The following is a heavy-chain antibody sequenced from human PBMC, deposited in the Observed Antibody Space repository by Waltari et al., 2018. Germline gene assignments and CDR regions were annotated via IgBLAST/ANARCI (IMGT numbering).Heavy chain of an antibody. Sequence: QLQLQESGPGLVKPSETLSLTCPVSGGSIRSSSYYWGWIRQPPGKGLEWSGSIYYSWSPNYSPSLKRRVTISVDTSKNQFSLKLSSVTAADTAVYYCARGGYYYDSSGYYYFDYWGQGTLVTVSS. CDR3: ARGGYYYDSSGYYYFDY. V-gene: IGHV4-39*01. CDR1: GGSIRSSSYY. D-gene: IGHD3-22*01. J-gene: IGHJ4*02. CDR2: IYYSWSP.